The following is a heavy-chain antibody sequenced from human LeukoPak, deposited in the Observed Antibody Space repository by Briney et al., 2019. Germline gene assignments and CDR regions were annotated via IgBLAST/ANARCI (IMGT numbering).Heavy chain of an antibody. V-gene: IGHV3-23*01. CDR1: GFTFSSYA. Sequence: GGSLRLSCAPSGFTFSSYAMTWVRQAPGKGLEWVSSISVSGGRTYYADSVEGRFTISRDNSKNTLYLQMDSLRAEDTAVYFCAKGFLGLPAVYWGQGTLVTVSS. D-gene: IGHD3-3*01. J-gene: IGHJ4*02. CDR2: ISVSGGRT. CDR3: AKGFLGLPAVY.